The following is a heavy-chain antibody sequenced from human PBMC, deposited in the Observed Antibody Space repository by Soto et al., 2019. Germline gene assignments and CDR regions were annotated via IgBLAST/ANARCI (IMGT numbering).Heavy chain of an antibody. Sequence: GWSPRLSWAACGETLNISVINLVRQETGKGQEWVSYISSSSSTIYYADSVKGRFTISRDNAKNSLYLQMNSLRAEDTAVYYCARDRVTTVPPFYYYYYYLDVWGKGTTVTVSS. J-gene: IGHJ6*03. V-gene: IGHV3-48*01. CDR1: GETLNISV. CDR3: ARDRVTTVPPFYYYYYYLDV. CDR2: ISSSSSTI. D-gene: IGHD4-17*01.